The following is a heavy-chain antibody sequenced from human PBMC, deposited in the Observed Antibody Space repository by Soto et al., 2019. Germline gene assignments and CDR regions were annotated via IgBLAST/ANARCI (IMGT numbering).Heavy chain of an antibody. J-gene: IGHJ4*02. Sequence: QVHLVQSGAEVKKPGASVKVSCKASGYTFTAYAIHWVRQAPGQGLEWMAWINAGNGDTKYSQKFQGRVTVTRDTSASTVYVELSSLRSEDTAVYYCARDSDASGTHWGQGTLVTVSS. CDR1: GYTFTAYA. CDR2: INAGNGDT. V-gene: IGHV1-3*01. CDR3: ARDSDASGTH. D-gene: IGHD3-10*01.